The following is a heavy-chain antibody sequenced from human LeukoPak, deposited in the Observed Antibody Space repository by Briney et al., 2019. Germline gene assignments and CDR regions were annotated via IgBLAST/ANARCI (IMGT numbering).Heavy chain of an antibody. J-gene: IGHJ3*02. CDR1: GFTFSSYE. CDR3: ARGRGGYYFDAFDI. CDR2: ISSSGSTI. D-gene: IGHD3-3*01. Sequence: GGSLRLSCAASGFTFSSYEMNWVRQAPGKGLEWVSYISSSGSTIYYADSVKGRFTISRDNAKNSLYLQMNSLRAEDTAVYYCARGRGGYYFDAFDIWGQGTMVTVSS. V-gene: IGHV3-48*03.